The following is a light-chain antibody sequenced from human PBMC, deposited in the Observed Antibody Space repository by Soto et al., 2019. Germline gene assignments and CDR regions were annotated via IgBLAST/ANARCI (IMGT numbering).Light chain of an antibody. V-gene: IGKV3-15*01. CDR2: GAS. J-gene: IGKJ2*01. Sequence: EIVMTQSPATLSVSPGERATLSCRASQSVSSNLAWYQQKPGQAPRLLIYGASTRATGIPARFSGSGSGTVFPLTIKRLNSKVFAVYYCKQYNHGPPYPLARGPKLEI. CDR3: KQYNHGPPYP. CDR1: QSVSSN.